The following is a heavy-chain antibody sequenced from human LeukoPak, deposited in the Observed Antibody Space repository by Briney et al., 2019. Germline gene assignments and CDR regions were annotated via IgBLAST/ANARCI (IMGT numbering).Heavy chain of an antibody. Sequence: GASVKVSCKASGYTFTGYYMHWVRQAPGQGLEWMGLINPSGGSTSYAQKFQGRVTMTRDTSTSTVYMELSSLRSEDTAVYYCARAGGGVGATDYYYYGMDVWGQGTTVTVSS. CDR2: INPSGGST. V-gene: IGHV1-46*01. D-gene: IGHD1-26*01. CDR1: GYTFTGYY. J-gene: IGHJ6*02. CDR3: ARAGGGVGATDYYYYGMDV.